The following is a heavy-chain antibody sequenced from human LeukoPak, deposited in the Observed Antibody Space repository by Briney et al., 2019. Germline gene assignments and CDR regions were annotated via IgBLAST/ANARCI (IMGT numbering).Heavy chain of an antibody. Sequence: ASVKVSCKASGYTFTDYYMHWVRQAPGQGLEWMGWINPNSGGTKYAQKFQGRVTMTRDTSISTAYMELSRLRSDDTAVYYCARVGYSSGWYPLDYWGQGTLVTVSS. CDR1: GYTFTDYY. V-gene: IGHV1-2*02. CDR3: ARVGYSSGWYPLDY. D-gene: IGHD6-19*01. J-gene: IGHJ4*02. CDR2: INPNSGGT.